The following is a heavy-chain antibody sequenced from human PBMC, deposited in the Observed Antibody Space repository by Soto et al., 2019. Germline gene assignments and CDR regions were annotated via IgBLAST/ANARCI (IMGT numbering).Heavy chain of an antibody. CDR1: GYTFTSYG. CDR3: PRVFSSSWYRDWFDP. D-gene: IGHD6-13*01. V-gene: IGHV1-18*04. Sequence: QVQLVQSGAEVKKTGASVKVSCKASGYTFTSYGISWVRQAPGQGLEWMGWISAYNGNTNYAQKLQGRVTMTTDTSTSTAYMELRSLRSDDTAVYYCPRVFSSSWYRDWFDPWGQGTLVTVSS. J-gene: IGHJ5*02. CDR2: ISAYNGNT.